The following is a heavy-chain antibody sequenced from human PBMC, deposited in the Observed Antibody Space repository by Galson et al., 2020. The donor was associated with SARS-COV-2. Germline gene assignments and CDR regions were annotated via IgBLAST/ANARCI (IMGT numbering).Heavy chain of an antibody. CDR3: AASRSFGGCCSGGSCHTFYYYGVDV. CDR1: GFTFTSSA. V-gene: IGHV1-58*01. D-gene: IGHD2-15*01. J-gene: IGHJ6*02. Sequence: SVKVSCKASGFTFTSSAVQWVRQACGQRLEWIGWIVVGSGNTNYAQKFQERVTITRDMSTSTAYMELSSLRSEDTAVYYCAASRSFGGCCSGGSCHTFYYYGVDVWGRGTTVTVSS. CDR2: IVVGSGNT.